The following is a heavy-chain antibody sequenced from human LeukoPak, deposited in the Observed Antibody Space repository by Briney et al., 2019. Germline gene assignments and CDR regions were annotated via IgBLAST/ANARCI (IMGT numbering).Heavy chain of an antibody. CDR1: GFTFRTYW. V-gene: IGHV3-7*01. Sequence: PGGSLRLSCAASGFTFRTYWMSWIRQAPGKGPEWVADINQDGSEEYYVQSVKGRFTVSRANAQNAVFLQMTNLRADDTAVYYCARWKMELQRNAFDFWGQGTVVTVSS. J-gene: IGHJ3*01. CDR3: ARWKMELQRNAFDF. CDR2: INQDGSEE. D-gene: IGHD1-26*01.